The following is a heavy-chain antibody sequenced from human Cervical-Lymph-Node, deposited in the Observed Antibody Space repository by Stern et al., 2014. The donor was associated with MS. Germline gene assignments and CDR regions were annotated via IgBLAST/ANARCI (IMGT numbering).Heavy chain of an antibody. CDR3: GRPNWNYMSDWFEL. J-gene: IGHJ5*01. CDR2: ITGDGGDT. Sequence: EVQLVESGGGLVQPGGSLRLSCAASGFPFSSNAMSWVRQAPGKGPEWVSSITGDGGDTQYADSVKGRFTISRDNSKNTLYLDMSSLRVEDTAIYYCGRPNWNYMSDWFELWGQGTLVTVSS. CDR1: GFPFSSNA. D-gene: IGHD1-7*01. V-gene: IGHV3-23*04.